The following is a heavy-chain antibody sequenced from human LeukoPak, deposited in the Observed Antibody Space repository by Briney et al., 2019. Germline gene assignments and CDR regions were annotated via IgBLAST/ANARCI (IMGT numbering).Heavy chain of an antibody. V-gene: IGHV3-48*04. J-gene: IGHJ4*02. Sequence: GGSLRLSCAASGFTFSTYSVNWVRQAPGKALEWISYIRFGSDMMSYADSVKGRLTISRDDAQSSLHLQMNSLRADDTAVYYCGRVSRAVGCYYVEFWGQGTLVTVSS. CDR3: GRVSRAVGCYYVEF. D-gene: IGHD3-10*01. CDR2: IRFGSDMM. CDR1: GFTFSTYS.